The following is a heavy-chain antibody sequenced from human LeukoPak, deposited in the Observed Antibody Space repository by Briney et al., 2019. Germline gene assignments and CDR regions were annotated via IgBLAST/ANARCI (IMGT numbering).Heavy chain of an antibody. V-gene: IGHV1-69*05. CDR1: GGTFSSYA. CDR3: ASGLAAAGTVFDY. J-gene: IGHJ4*02. D-gene: IGHD6-13*01. Sequence: EASVKVSCKASGGTFSSYAISWVRQAPGQGLEWMGGIIPIFGTANYAQKFQGRVTITTDESTSTAYMELSSLRSEDTAVYYCASGLAAAGTVFDYWGQGTLVTVSS. CDR2: IIPIFGTA.